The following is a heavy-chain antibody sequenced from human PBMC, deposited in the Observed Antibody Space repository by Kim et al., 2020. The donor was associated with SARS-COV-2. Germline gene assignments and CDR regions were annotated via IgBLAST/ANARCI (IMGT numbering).Heavy chain of an antibody. V-gene: IGHV3-15*01. Sequence: GGSLRLSCAASGFTFSNAWMSWVRQAPGKGLEWVGRIKSKTDGGTTDYAAPVKGRFTISRDDSKNTLYLQMNSLKTEDTAVYYCTTTLYGSGYYYYGMDVWGQGTTVTVSS. CDR3: TTTLYGSGYYYYGMDV. D-gene: IGHD3-10*01. CDR1: GFTFSNAW. J-gene: IGHJ6*02. CDR2: IKSKTDGGTT.